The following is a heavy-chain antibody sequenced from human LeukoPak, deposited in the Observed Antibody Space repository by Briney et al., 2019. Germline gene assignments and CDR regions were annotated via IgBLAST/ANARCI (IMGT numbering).Heavy chain of an antibody. V-gene: IGHV4-59*08. CDR1: GGSISSYY. Sequence: SETLSLTCTVSGGSISSYYWSWIRQPPGKGLEWIGYIYYSGSTNYNPSLKSRVTISVDMSKNQLSLKLSSVTAADTAVYYCARHDYGDFFDYWGQGTLVTVSS. CDR2: IYYSGST. D-gene: IGHD4-17*01. J-gene: IGHJ4*02. CDR3: ARHDYGDFFDY.